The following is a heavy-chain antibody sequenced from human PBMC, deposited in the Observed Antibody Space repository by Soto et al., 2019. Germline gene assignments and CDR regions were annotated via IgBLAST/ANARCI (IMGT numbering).Heavy chain of an antibody. CDR1: GGTFSSYT. J-gene: IGHJ6*02. D-gene: IGHD3-3*01. Sequence: ASVKVSCKASGGTFSSYTISWVRQAPGQGLEWMGRIIPILGIANYAQKFQGRVTITADKSTSTAYMELRSLRSDDTAVYYCAREVPREYYDFWSGYWPNAFYGMDVWGQGTTVTVSS. V-gene: IGHV1-69*04. CDR3: AREVPREYYDFWSGYWPNAFYGMDV. CDR2: IIPILGIA.